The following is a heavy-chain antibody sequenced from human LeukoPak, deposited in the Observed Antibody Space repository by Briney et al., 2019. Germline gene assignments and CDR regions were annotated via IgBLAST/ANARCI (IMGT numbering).Heavy chain of an antibody. J-gene: IGHJ4*02. D-gene: IGHD5-24*01. CDR2: IYTSGST. V-gene: IGHV4-4*07. CDR3: ATTLEMATTRQDY. CDR1: GGSISSYY. Sequence: PSETLCLTCTVSGGSISSYYWSWIRQPAGKGLEWIGRIYTSGSTNYNPSLKSRVTMSVDTSKNQFSLKLSSVTAADTAVYYCATTLEMATTRQDYWGRGTLVTVSS.